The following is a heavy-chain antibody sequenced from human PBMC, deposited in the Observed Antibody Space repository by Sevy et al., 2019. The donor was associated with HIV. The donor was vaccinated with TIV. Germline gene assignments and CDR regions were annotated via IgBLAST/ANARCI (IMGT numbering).Heavy chain of an antibody. CDR2: IYYSGST. V-gene: IGHV4-30-4*01. D-gene: IGHD4-17*01. Sequence: SETLSLTCTVSGGSISSGDYYWSWIRQPPGKGLEWIGYIYYSGSTYYNPSLKSRVTISVDTSKNQFSLKLSSVTAADKAVYYCARAMTTVTPYLDYWGQGTLVTVSS. CDR1: GGSISSGDYY. CDR3: ARAMTTVTPYLDY. J-gene: IGHJ4*02.